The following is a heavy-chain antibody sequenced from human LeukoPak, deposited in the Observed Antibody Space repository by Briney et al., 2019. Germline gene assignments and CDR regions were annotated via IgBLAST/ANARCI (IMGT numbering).Heavy chain of an antibody. CDR2: ISAYNGNT. V-gene: IGHV1-18*01. D-gene: IGHD6-19*01. CDR3: ARVGGRFLSVSNFDY. J-gene: IGHJ4*02. Sequence: ASVKVSCKASGYTFTSYGISWVRQAPGQGLEWMGWISAYNGNTNYAQKLQGRVTMTTDTSTSTAYMELRSLRSDDTAVYYCARVGGRFLSVSNFDYWGQGTLVTVSS. CDR1: GYTFTSYG.